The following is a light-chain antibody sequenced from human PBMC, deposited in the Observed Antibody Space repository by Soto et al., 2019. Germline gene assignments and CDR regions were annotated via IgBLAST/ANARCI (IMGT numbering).Light chain of an antibody. CDR3: QHYEHYPWT. Sequence: IQMTQSPSMVSASVGDKVIITSRASQHIRDSLAWYQQRPGKAPQLLIYKASHLQTGVPSRFSGTGFGTEFTLTFSSLQPDDLATYYCQHYEHYPWTFGQGTKVEV. CDR2: KAS. V-gene: IGKV1-5*03. CDR1: QHIRDS. J-gene: IGKJ1*01.